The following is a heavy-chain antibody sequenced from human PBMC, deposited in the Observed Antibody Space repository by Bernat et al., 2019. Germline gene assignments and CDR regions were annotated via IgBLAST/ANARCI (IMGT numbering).Heavy chain of an antibody. D-gene: IGHD6-19*01. CDR3: ARNLKQWLVGMYYFDY. CDR1: GFTFSGYA. J-gene: IGHJ4*02. CDR2: ISYDGSNK. V-gene: IGHV3-30*04. Sequence: QVQLVESGGGVVQPGRSLRLSCAASGFTFSGYAMHWVRQAPGTGLAWVAVISYDGSNKYYADSVKGRFTISRDNSKNTLYLQMNSLRAEDTAVYYCARNLKQWLVGMYYFDYWGQGTLVTVSS.